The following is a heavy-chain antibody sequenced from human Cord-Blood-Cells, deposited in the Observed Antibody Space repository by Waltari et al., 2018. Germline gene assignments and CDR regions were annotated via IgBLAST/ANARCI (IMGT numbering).Heavy chain of an antibody. CDR3: ARASSLYCSSTSCYDAFDI. Sequence: QVQLQQWGAGLLQPSETLSLTCAVYGGSFSGYYWSWIRQPPGQGLEWIGEINHSGSTNYNPSLKSRVTISVDTSKNQFSLKLSSVTAADTAVYYCARASSLYCSSTSCYDAFDIWGQGTMVTVSS. V-gene: IGHV4-34*01. CDR2: INHSGST. CDR1: GGSFSGYY. J-gene: IGHJ3*02. D-gene: IGHD2-2*01.